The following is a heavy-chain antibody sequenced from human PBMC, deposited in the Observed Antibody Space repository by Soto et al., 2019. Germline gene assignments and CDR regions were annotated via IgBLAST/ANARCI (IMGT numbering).Heavy chain of an antibody. CDR1: GFTVSSNY. CDR3: ARGFRRYGDNAYYFDY. CDR2: IYSGGST. D-gene: IGHD4-17*01. Sequence: PGGSLRLSCAASGFTVSSNYMSWVRQAPGKGLEWVSVIYSGGSTYYADSVKGRFTISRHNSKNTLYLQMNSLRAEDTAVYYCARGFRRYGDNAYYFDYWGQGTLVTVSS. V-gene: IGHV3-53*04. J-gene: IGHJ4*02.